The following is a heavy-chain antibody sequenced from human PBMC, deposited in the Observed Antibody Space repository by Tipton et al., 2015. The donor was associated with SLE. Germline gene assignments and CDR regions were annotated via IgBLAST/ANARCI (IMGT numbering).Heavy chain of an antibody. CDR1: GFTFSSYE. D-gene: IGHD5/OR15-5a*01. CDR2: ISSSGSTI. V-gene: IGHV3-48*03. J-gene: IGHJ4*02. CDR3: ARDVASTFEY. Sequence: GSLRLSCAASGFTFSSYEMNWVRQAPGKGLEWVSYISSSGSTIYYADSVKGRFTISRDNAKNSLYLQMNSLRAEDTALYYCARDVASTFEYWGQGTLVTVSS.